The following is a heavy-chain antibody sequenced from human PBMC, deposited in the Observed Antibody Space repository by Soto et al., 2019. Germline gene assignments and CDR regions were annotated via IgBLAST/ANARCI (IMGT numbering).Heavy chain of an antibody. J-gene: IGHJ4*02. V-gene: IGHV1-69*12. CDR2: IIPIFGTA. CDR1: VGTFSSYA. Sequence: QVQLVQSGAEVKKPGSSVKVSCKASVGTFSSYAISWVRQAPGQGLEWMGGIIPIFGTANYAQKFQGRVTITADESTSTAYMELSSLRSEDTAVYYCARDRGYDILTGWGYWGQGTLVTVSS. D-gene: IGHD3-9*01. CDR3: ARDRGYDILTGWGY.